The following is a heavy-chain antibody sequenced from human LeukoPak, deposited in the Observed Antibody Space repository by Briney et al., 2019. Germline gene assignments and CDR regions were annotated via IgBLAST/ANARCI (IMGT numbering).Heavy chain of an antibody. CDR3: ARFIAAPYYFDY. CDR1: GFTFSSYS. Sequence: GGSLRLSCAGSGFTFSSYSMNWVRQAPGKGLEWVSSISSSSSYIYYADSVKGRFTISRDNAKNSLYLQMNSLRAEDTAVYYCARFIAAPYYFDYWGRGTLVTVSS. V-gene: IGHV3-21*01. J-gene: IGHJ4*02. D-gene: IGHD6-13*01. CDR2: ISSSSSYI.